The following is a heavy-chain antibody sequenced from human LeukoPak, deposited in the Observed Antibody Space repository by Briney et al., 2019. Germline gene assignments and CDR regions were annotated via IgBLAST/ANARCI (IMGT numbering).Heavy chain of an antibody. V-gene: IGHV5-51*01. J-gene: IGHJ4*02. CDR1: GYIFTSYW. CDR2: TYPGDSDT. D-gene: IGHD3-10*01. Sequence: GESLKISCKGSGYIFTSYWIGWVRQMPGKGLEWMGITYPGDSDTRYGPSFQGQVTISADKSISTAYLQWSSLKASDTAMYYCVTRHYGSGSYYFDYWGQGTLVTVSS. CDR3: VTRHYGSGSYYFDY.